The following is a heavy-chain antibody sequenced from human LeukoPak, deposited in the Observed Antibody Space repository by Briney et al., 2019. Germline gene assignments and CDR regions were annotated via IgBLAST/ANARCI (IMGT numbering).Heavy chain of an antibody. CDR2: ISGDGGST. CDR1: GFTFDDYA. Sequence: GGSLRLSCAASGFTFDDYAMHWVRQAPGKGLEWVSLISGDGGSTYYADSVKGRFTISRDNSKNSLYLRMNSLRTEDTALYYCAKDISDSSGYYYVSPGGANYWGQGTLVTVPS. CDR3: AKDISDSSGYYYVSPGGANY. D-gene: IGHD3-22*01. J-gene: IGHJ4*02. V-gene: IGHV3-43*02.